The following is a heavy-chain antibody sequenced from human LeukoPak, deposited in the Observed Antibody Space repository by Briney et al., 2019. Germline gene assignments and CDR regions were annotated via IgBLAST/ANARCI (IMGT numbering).Heavy chain of an antibody. Sequence: GGSLRLSCAASGFTFDDYAMHWVRQAPRKGLEWVSLIRGDGGSTSYEDSVKGRFTISRDNRTNSLYLQMNSLRTEDTALYYCANHPQYSSSWTWFDYWGQGTLVTVSS. CDR3: ANHPQYSSSWTWFDY. V-gene: IGHV3-43*02. J-gene: IGHJ4*02. CDR2: IRGDGGST. CDR1: GFTFDDYA. D-gene: IGHD6-13*01.